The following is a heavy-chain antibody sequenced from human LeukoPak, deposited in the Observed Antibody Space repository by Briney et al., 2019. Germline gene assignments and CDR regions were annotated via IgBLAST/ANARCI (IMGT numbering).Heavy chain of an antibody. CDR3: ARFRSAIYYYYGMDV. V-gene: IGHV1-18*01. Sequence: ASVKVSCKVSGYTFTSYGISWVRQAPGQGLEWMGWISAYNGNTNYAQKLQGRVTMTTDASTSTAYMELRSLRSDDTAVYYCARFRSAIYYYYGMDVWGQGTTVTVSS. CDR1: GYTFTSYG. J-gene: IGHJ6*02. CDR2: ISAYNGNT.